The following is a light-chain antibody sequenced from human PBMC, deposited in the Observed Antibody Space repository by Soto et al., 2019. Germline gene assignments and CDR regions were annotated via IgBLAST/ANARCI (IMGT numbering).Light chain of an antibody. CDR3: QQRSKWPPEVT. J-gene: IGKJ5*01. CDR2: AAS. Sequence: DIQMTQSPSSLSASVGDRVTITCRASQSISSYLHWYQQKPGKAPKLLIYAASNLQSGVPSRFSASGSGTDFTLTLNSLQPEDFATYYCQQRSKWPPEVTFGQGTRLEIK. V-gene: IGKV1-39*01. CDR1: QSISSY.